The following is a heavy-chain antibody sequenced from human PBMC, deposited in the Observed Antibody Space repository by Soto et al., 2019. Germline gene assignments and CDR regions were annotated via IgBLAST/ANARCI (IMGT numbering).Heavy chain of an antibody. D-gene: IGHD1-1*01. V-gene: IGHV1-69*01. Sequence: QVQLVQSGAEVKKPGSSVKVSCKASGGTFSSYAISWVRQAPGQGLEWMGGIIPIFGTANYAQKFQGRVTITADESTSPAYMELSSLRSEDTAVYYCARGPGPSNWNHYYYGMDVWGQGTTVTVSS. J-gene: IGHJ6*02. CDR3: ARGPGPSNWNHYYYGMDV. CDR1: GGTFSSYA. CDR2: IIPIFGTA.